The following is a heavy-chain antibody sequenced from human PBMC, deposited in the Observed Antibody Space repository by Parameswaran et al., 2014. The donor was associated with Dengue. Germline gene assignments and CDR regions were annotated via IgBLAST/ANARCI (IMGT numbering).Heavy chain of an antibody. J-gene: IGHJ4*02. V-gene: IGHV3-21*01. CDR3: ARGKVIPYYFDY. D-gene: IGHD3-22*01. CDR2: ISSSSSYI. Sequence: VRQAPGKGLEWVSSISSSSSYIYYADSVKGRFTISRDSAKNSLYLQMNSLRAEDTAVYYCARGKVIPYYFDYWGQGTLVTVSS.